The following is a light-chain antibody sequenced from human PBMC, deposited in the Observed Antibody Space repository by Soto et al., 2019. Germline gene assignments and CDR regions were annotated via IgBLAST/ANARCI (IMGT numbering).Light chain of an antibody. CDR2: HVT. CDR1: SSDIGHYDY. V-gene: IGLV2-14*03. CDR3: CSLTTSHTYV. Sequence: QYALTQPASVSGSPGPSITISCTGTSSDIGHYDYVSWYQQHPGKAPKLMIYHVTYRPSGVSNRYSGSKSGNSDSLTISGLQADDEADYYCCSLTTSHTYVFGSGTKVTVL. J-gene: IGLJ1*01.